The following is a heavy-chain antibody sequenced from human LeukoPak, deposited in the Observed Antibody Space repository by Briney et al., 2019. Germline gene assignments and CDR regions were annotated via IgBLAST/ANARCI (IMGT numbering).Heavy chain of an antibody. CDR2: IYYSGST. V-gene: IGHV4-39*01. D-gene: IGHD2-15*01. J-gene: IGHJ5*02. Sequence: SETLSLTCTVSGGSISSSSYYWGWIRQPPGKGLEWIGSIYYSGSTYYNPSLKSRVTISVDTSKNQFSLKLSSVTAADTAVYYCARHSGYCSGGSCHPNWFDPWGQGTLVTVSS. CDR1: GGSISSSSYY. CDR3: ARHSGYCSGGSCHPNWFDP.